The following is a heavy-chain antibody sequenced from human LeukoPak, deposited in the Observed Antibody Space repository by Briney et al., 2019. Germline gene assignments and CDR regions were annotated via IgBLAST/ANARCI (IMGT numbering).Heavy chain of an antibody. Sequence: ASVKVSCKASGGTFSSYANSWVRQAPGQGLEWMGRIIPILGIANYAQKFQGRVTITADKSTSTAYMELSSLRSEDTAVYYCATDIVVVPTPRGFWFDPWGQGTLVTVSS. D-gene: IGHD2-2*01. J-gene: IGHJ5*02. V-gene: IGHV1-69*04. CDR3: ATDIVVVPTPRGFWFDP. CDR1: GGTFSSYA. CDR2: IIPILGIA.